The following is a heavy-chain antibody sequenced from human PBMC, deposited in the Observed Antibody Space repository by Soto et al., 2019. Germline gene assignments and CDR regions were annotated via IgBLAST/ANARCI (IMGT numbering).Heavy chain of an antibody. CDR3: AKDLDSSSWSNWFDP. D-gene: IGHD6-6*01. Sequence: PGESLKISCAASGFTFSSYAMSWVRQAPGKGLKWVSAISGSGGSTYYADSVKGRFTISRDNSKNTLYLQMNSLRAEDTAVYYCAKDLDSSSWSNWFDPWGQGTLVTVSS. CDR2: ISGSGGST. J-gene: IGHJ5*02. CDR1: GFTFSSYA. V-gene: IGHV3-23*01.